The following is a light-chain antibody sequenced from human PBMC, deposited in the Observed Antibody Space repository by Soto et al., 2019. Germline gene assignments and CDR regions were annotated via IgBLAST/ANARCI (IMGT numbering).Light chain of an antibody. Sequence: QSVLTQPPSVSGAPGQRVTISCTGSSSNIGAGYDVHWYQQLPGTAPKLLIYGNSNRPSGVPDRFSGSKSGTSVSLSITGLQAEDEADYYCQSYDSSVSGYVFGTGTKVTVL. J-gene: IGLJ1*01. CDR3: QSYDSSVSGYV. CDR2: GNS. V-gene: IGLV1-40*01. CDR1: SSNIGAGYD.